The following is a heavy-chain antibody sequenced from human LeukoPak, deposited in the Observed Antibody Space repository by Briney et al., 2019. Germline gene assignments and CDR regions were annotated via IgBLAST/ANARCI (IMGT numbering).Heavy chain of an antibody. V-gene: IGHV4-59*12. Sequence: SETLSLTCTVSGGSISSYYWSWIRQPPGKGLEWIGYIYYSGSTNYNPSLKSRVTISVDTSKNQFTLKLSSVTAADTAVYYCARDLGIAAAGTRNWFDPWGQGTLVTVSS. CDR1: GGSISSYY. CDR3: ARDLGIAAAGTRNWFDP. CDR2: IYYSGST. D-gene: IGHD6-13*01. J-gene: IGHJ5*02.